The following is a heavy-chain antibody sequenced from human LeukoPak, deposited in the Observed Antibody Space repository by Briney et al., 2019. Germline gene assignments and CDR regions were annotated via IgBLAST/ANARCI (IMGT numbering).Heavy chain of an antibody. CDR1: GGSFSGYY. V-gene: IGHV4-34*01. D-gene: IGHD1-26*01. Sequence: KPSETLSLTCAVYGGSFSGYYWSWIRQPPGKGLEWIGEINHSGSTNYNPSLKSRVTISVDTSKNQFSLKLSSVTAADTAVYYCATQTVGVTSGRAFDIWGQGTMVTVSS. J-gene: IGHJ3*02. CDR2: INHSGST. CDR3: ATQTVGVTSGRAFDI.